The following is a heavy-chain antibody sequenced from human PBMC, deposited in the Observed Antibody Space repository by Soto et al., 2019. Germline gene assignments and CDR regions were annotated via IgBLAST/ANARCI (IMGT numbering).Heavy chain of an antibody. D-gene: IGHD3-22*01. CDR2: INPNSGGT. Sequence: ASVKVSCKASGYTFTGYYMHWVRQAPGQGLEWMGWINPNSGGTNYVQKFQGWVTMTRDTSISTAYMELSRLRSDDTAVYYCARAYYYDSSRYFDYWGQGTLVTVSS. V-gene: IGHV1-2*04. CDR1: GYTFTGYY. J-gene: IGHJ4*02. CDR3: ARAYYYDSSRYFDY.